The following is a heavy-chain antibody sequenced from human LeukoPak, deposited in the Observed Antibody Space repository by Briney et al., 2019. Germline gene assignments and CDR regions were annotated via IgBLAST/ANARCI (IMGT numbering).Heavy chain of an antibody. CDR1: SYTFTSYG. Sequence: ASVKVSCKASSYTFTSYGISWVRQAPGQGLEWMGWISAYNGSTNYAQKLQGRVTMTTDTSTSTAYMELRSLRSDDTAVYYCARITMVRGVIITDYWGQGTLVTVSS. CDR2: ISAYNGST. J-gene: IGHJ4*02. V-gene: IGHV1-18*01. D-gene: IGHD3-10*01. CDR3: ARITMVRGVIITDY.